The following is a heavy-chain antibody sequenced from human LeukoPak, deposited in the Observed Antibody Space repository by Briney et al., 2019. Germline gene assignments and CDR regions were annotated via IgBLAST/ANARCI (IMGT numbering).Heavy chain of an antibody. CDR1: GYSTSSGYY. CDR3: ARDKDDYVWGTYRW. CDR2: IYHTGST. D-gene: IGHD3-16*02. Sequence: SETLSLTCAVSGYSTSSGYYWGWVRQAPGKGLEWIGSIYHTGSTDYNPSLKSRLTISVDMSKNQSSLNLRSVTAADTAVYYCARDKDDYVWGTYRWWGQGMLVTVSS. J-gene: IGHJ4*02. V-gene: IGHV4-38-2*01.